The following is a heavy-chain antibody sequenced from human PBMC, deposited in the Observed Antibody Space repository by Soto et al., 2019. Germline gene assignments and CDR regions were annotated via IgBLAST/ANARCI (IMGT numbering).Heavy chain of an antibody. D-gene: IGHD3-22*01. Sequence: PSETLSLTCTVSGDSIRSSSHYWAWNRQPPGKGLEWIGGFYYSGSTYYNPSLKSRVTISVDTSKNQFSLKLSSVTAADTAVYYCATGDSSGYYYGTLGAFDIWCQGIMVTVSS. CDR1: GDSIRSSSHY. CDR3: ATGDSSGYYYGTLGAFDI. V-gene: IGHV4-39*01. CDR2: FYYSGST. J-gene: IGHJ3*02.